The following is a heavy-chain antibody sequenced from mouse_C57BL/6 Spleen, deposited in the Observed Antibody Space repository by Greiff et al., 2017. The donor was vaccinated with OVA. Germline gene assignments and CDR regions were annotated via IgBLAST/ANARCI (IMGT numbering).Heavy chain of an antibody. CDR1: GYTFTSYW. V-gene: IGHV1-50*01. CDR2: IDPSDSYT. J-gene: IGHJ1*03. CDR3: ARGYGSSPYWYFDV. Sequence: QVQLKQPGAELVKPGASVKLSCKASGYTFTSYWMQWVKQRPGQGLEWIGEIDPSDSYTNYNQKFKGKATLTVDTSSSTAYMQLSSLTSEDSAVYYCARGYGSSPYWYFDVWGTGTTVTVSS. D-gene: IGHD1-1*01.